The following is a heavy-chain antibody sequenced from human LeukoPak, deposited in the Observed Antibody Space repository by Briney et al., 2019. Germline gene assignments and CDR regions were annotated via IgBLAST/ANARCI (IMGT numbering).Heavy chain of an antibody. J-gene: IGHJ4*02. CDR3: ARDMGNVVYYFDY. CDR1: GFTVTSYD. V-gene: IGHV3-33*08. D-gene: IGHD1-26*01. CDR2: IWYDGRNK. Sequence: PGGSLRLSCAASGFTVTSYDMHWVRQAPGKGLEWVAVIWYDGRNKYYADSVKGRFTISRDNSKNTLYLQMNSLRAEDTAVYYCARDMGNVVYYFDYWGQGTLVTVSS.